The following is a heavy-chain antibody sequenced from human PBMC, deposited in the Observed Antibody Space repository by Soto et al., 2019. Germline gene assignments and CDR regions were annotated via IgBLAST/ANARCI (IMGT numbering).Heavy chain of an antibody. CDR1: GFTFSSYG. V-gene: IGHV3-33*01. Sequence: GGSLRLSCAASGFTFSSYGMHWVRQAPGKGLEWVAVIWYDGSNKYYADSVKGRFTISRDNSKNTLYLQMNSLRAEDTAVYYCARVYQLLFNYHYYGMDVWGQGTTVTVSS. D-gene: IGHD2-2*01. CDR2: IWYDGSNK. J-gene: IGHJ6*02. CDR3: ARVYQLLFNYHYYGMDV.